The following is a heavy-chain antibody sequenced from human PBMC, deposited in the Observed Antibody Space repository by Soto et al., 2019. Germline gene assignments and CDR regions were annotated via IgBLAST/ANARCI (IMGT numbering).Heavy chain of an antibody. CDR3: ARGLHSESMYLSLAAY. V-gene: IGHV3-66*01. J-gene: IGHJ4*02. CDR1: GFTVSRNY. CDR2: IYAGGTT. D-gene: IGHD2-2*01. Sequence: EVQLVESGGGLVQPGGSLRLSCAGSGFTVSRNYMTCLRQTPGKGLEWVSVIYAGGTTYYADSVKGRFMISRDISSNTLSLHMDNLRVEDTAVDYCARGLHSESMYLSLAAYWGQGIVVAVSS.